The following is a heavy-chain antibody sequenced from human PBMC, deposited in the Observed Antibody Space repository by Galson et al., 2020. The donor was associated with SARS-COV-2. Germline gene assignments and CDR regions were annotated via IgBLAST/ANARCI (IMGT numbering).Heavy chain of an antibody. CDR3: ARKATEGIDALDI. V-gene: IGHV3-7*04. CDR2: IKQDGSGK. CDR1: GFPYSSYW. Sequence: GGSLRLSCAASGFPYSSYWMNWVRQAPGTGLEWVANIKQDGSGKHYMDSVKGRFTISRDNAKKSLYLQMNSLRAEDTAVYYCARKATEGIDALDIWGLGTMVTVTA. D-gene: IGHD6-13*01. J-gene: IGHJ3*02.